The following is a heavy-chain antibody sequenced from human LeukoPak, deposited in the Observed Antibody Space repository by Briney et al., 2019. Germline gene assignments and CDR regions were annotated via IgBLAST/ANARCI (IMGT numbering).Heavy chain of an antibody. CDR1: GFTFSSYW. CDR3: ASDKVVGATVFDY. V-gene: IGHV3-7*01. CDR2: IKQDESEI. D-gene: IGHD1-26*01. Sequence: GSLRLSCVASGFTFSSYWMSWVRQAPGEGPGWVANIKQDESEIYYVDSVKGRFTISRDNAKNSLYLQMNSLRAEDTAVYYCASDKVVGATVFDYWGQGPLVPVSS. J-gene: IGHJ4*02.